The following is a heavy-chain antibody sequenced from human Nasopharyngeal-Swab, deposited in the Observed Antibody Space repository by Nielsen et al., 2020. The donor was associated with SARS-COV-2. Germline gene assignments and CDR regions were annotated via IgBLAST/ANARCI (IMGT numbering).Heavy chain of an antibody. CDR2: VSGADDST. V-gene: IGHV3-23*01. CDR3: AKDRDSGDDSGEYYHYYGMDV. Sequence: GGSLRLSCSASGFIFKNYAMNWVRQAPGRGLEWVSAVSGADDSTKYADSVKGRFTISRDNSKNTGDLQMNSMRAEDTAMYYCAKDRDSGDDSGEYYHYYGMDVWGQGTSVTVS. J-gene: IGHJ6*02. D-gene: IGHD5-12*01. CDR1: GFIFKNYA.